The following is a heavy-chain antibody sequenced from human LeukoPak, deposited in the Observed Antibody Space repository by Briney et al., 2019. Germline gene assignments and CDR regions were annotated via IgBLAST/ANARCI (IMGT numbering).Heavy chain of an antibody. D-gene: IGHD6-13*01. CDR3: ARVGSSSWYSYYYMDV. CDR1: GFTFSSYW. CDR2: IKQDGSEK. J-gene: IGHJ6*03. V-gene: IGHV3-7*01. Sequence: PGGSLRLSCAASGFTFSSYWMSWVRQAPGKGLEWVANIKQDGSEKYYVDSVKGRFTISRDNAKNSLYLQMNSLRAEDTAVYYCARVGSSSWYSYYYMDVWGKGTTVTISS.